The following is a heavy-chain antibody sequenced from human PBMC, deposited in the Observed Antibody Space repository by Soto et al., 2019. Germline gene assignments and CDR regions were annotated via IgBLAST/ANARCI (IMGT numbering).Heavy chain of an antibody. Sequence: QVQLVQSGAELKKPGASVRVSCKASGYTFTNNDVTWVRQATGQGLEWMGWMNPGSGDTGYAQKFQGGVTMTRDISIATAYMELSSLRSEDTAIYYCARMASFGSLNWCDPWGQGTLVTVSS. J-gene: IGHJ5*01. CDR3: ARMASFGSLNWCDP. CDR1: GYTFTNND. V-gene: IGHV1-8*01. CDR2: MNPGSGDT. D-gene: IGHD5-18*01.